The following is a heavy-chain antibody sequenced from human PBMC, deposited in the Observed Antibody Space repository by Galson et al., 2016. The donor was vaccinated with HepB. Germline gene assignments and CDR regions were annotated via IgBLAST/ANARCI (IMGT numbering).Heavy chain of an antibody. V-gene: IGHV3-9*01. CDR3: TKAPMGHFYAMDV. J-gene: IGHJ6*02. CDR1: GFTFGDYA. CDR2: ITWKSDHI. D-gene: IGHD3-10*01. Sequence: SLRLSCAASGFTFGDYAMHWVRQAPGKGLEWVSGITWKSDHIAYADSVRGRFAISRDNAKNSLHLQMNSLTTEDTAFYYFTKAPMGHFYAMDVWGQGTTVIVSS.